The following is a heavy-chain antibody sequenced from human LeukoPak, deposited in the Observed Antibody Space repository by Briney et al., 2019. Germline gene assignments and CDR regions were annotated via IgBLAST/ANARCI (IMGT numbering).Heavy chain of an antibody. J-gene: IGHJ4*02. Sequence: SETLSLTCTISGGSISSSSYYWGWIRQPPGKGRGWLGSIYYSGSTCYHASLKRRVTMSVDTSKNQFSLKLSSVTAADTAVYYCARPRYGSGSLYIDYWGQGTLVTVSS. V-gene: IGHV4-39*01. D-gene: IGHD3-10*01. CDR3: ARPRYGSGSLYIDY. CDR2: IYYSGST. CDR1: GGSISSSSYY.